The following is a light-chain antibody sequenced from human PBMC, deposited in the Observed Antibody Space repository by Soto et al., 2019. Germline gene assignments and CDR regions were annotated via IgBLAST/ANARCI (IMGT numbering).Light chain of an antibody. Sequence: QSVLTQPASVSGSPGHSITISCTGSSSDVARYNRVSWYQHHPGKAPRLIIYDVGSSVVSHRFSGSRSGDAASLTISGLQAEDEADYYCGSYRSDNTYVFGTGTKVTVL. CDR2: DVG. V-gene: IGLV2-14*01. CDR1: SSDVARYNR. CDR3: GSYRSDNTYV. J-gene: IGLJ1*01.